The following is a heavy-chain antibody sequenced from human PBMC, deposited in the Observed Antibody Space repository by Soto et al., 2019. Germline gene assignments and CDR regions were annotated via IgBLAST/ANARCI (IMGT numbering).Heavy chain of an antibody. J-gene: IGHJ4*02. Sequence: LRLSCAASGFTFSSYAMSWVRQAPGKGLEWVSAISGSGGSTYYADSVKGRFTISRDNSKNTLYLQMNSLRAEDTAVYYCAKDVPYGSGSYYDYWGQGTLVTVSS. CDR1: GFTFSSYA. CDR2: ISGSGGST. CDR3: AKDVPYGSGSYYDY. V-gene: IGHV3-23*01. D-gene: IGHD3-10*01.